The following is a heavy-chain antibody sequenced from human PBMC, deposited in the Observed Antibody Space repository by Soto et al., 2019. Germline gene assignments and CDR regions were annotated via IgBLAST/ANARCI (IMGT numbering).Heavy chain of an antibody. Sequence: QVQLVESGGGVVQPGRSLRLSCAASGFTFSSYGMHWVRQAPGKGLEWVAVISYDGSNKYYADSVKGRFTISRDNSKNTLYLQMNSLRAEDTAVYYCAKGRITMIVVAPAAFGIWGQGTMVTVSS. D-gene: IGHD3-22*01. J-gene: IGHJ3*02. CDR2: ISYDGSNK. CDR3: AKGRITMIVVAPAAFGI. CDR1: GFTFSSYG. V-gene: IGHV3-30*18.